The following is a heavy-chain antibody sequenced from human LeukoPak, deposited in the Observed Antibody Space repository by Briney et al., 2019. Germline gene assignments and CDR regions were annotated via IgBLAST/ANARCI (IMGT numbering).Heavy chain of an antibody. Sequence: ASVKVSFTASGYTFTVYYMHWGRQTPGQGLEWMGWINPNSGGTNYSQKVQGRVTMTRDTSISTAYMELTRLSSDDTAVYYCPRGVTGFDYWGQGTLVTVSS. CDR2: INPNSGGT. CDR3: PRGVTGFDY. D-gene: IGHD1-14*01. J-gene: IGHJ4*02. V-gene: IGHV1-2*02. CDR1: GYTFTVYY.